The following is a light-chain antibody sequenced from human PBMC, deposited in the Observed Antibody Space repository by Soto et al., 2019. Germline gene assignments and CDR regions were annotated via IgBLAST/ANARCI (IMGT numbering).Light chain of an antibody. CDR2: DVT. Sequence: QSALTQPPSASGSPGQSVTISCTGASSDVGGDNFVSWYQHHPGKAPRLMIYDVTQRPSGVPDRFSGSNSGNTASLTVSGLQVDDEAYYYCSSYAGSSIPVAFGGGTKLNVL. CDR1: SSDVGGDNF. CDR3: SSYAGSSIPVA. J-gene: IGLJ2*01. V-gene: IGLV2-8*01.